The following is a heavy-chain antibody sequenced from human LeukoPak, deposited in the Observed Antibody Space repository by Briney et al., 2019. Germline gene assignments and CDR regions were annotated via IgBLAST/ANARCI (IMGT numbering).Heavy chain of an antibody. J-gene: IGHJ4*02. V-gene: IGHV3-30*03. Sequence: GGSLRLSCAASGFSFGNYAIHWVRQAPDKGLGWVALISDDGINKYYEDSVKGRFTIARDNSKDTLFLQMNSLRPEDTAVYYCARGRYYYDISGYSTYYFDYWGQGTLVTVSS. D-gene: IGHD3-22*01. CDR1: GFSFGNYA. CDR2: ISDDGINK. CDR3: ARGRYYYDISGYSTYYFDY.